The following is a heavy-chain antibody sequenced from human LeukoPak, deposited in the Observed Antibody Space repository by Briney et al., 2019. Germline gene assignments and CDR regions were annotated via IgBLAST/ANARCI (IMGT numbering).Heavy chain of an antibody. Sequence: ASVKVSCKASGYTFTGYYMHWVRQAPGQGLEWMGWINPNSGGTNYAQKFQGRVTMTRDTSISTAYMELSRLRSDDTAVYYCAGAGYSSGHIFDPWGQGTLVTVSS. CDR3: AGAGYSSGHIFDP. J-gene: IGHJ5*02. CDR1: GYTFTGYY. V-gene: IGHV1-2*02. CDR2: INPNSGGT. D-gene: IGHD3-22*01.